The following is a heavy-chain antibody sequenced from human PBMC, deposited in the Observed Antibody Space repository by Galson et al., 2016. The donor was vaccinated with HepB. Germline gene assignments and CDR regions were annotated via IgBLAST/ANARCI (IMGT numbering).Heavy chain of an antibody. CDR1: GYTFTGHY. CDR2: INPNGGGT. CDR3: ARVGSSGWSYRYLDY. D-gene: IGHD6-13*01. J-gene: IGHJ4*02. V-gene: IGHV1-2*02. Sequence: SVKVSCKASGYTFTGHYIHWVRQAPGQGPEWMGWINPNGGGTNSAQKLHGRLTMSRDTSVSTAHMELTRLRSDDTAVYYCARVGSSGWSYRYLDYWGQGTLVTVSS.